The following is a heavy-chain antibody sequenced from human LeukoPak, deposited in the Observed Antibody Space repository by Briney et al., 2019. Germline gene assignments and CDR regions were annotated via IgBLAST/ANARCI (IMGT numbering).Heavy chain of an antibody. Sequence: SETLCLTCTVSGGSISSYYWSWIRQPPGKGLEWIGYIYTSGSTNYNPSLKSRVTISVDTSKNQFSLKLSSVTAADTAVYYCARRYYDFWSGSYYMDVWGKGTTVTVSS. J-gene: IGHJ6*03. D-gene: IGHD3-3*01. CDR1: GGSISSYY. CDR3: ARRYYDFWSGSYYMDV. V-gene: IGHV4-4*09. CDR2: IYTSGST.